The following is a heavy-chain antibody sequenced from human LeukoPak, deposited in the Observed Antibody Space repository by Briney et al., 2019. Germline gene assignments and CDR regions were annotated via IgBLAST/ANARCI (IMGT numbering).Heavy chain of an antibody. V-gene: IGHV3-30-3*01. D-gene: IGHD6-19*01. Sequence: GGSLRLSCAASGFTFSSYAMHWVRQAPGKGLEWVAVISYDGSNKYYADSVKGRFTISRDNSKNTLYLQMNSLRAEDTAVYYCARVGLTVAGTRDYWGQGTLVTVSS. CDR2: ISYDGSNK. CDR3: ARVGLTVAGTRDY. CDR1: GFTFSSYA. J-gene: IGHJ4*02.